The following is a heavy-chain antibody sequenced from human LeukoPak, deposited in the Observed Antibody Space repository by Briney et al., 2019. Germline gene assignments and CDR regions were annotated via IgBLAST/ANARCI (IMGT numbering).Heavy chain of an antibody. CDR3: ARHSSYYKPTTGTFDY. CDR1: GDSVTGRNFY. CDR2: ILYSGST. J-gene: IGHJ4*02. V-gene: IGHV4-39*01. D-gene: IGHD1-1*01. Sequence: SETLSLTCTVSGDSVTGRNFYWGWIRQPPGKGLEWIGSILYSGSTYYYPSLKSRVIISVDTSKNQFSLELSSVTAADTAVYYCARHSSYYKPTTGTFDYWGEGALVTVSS.